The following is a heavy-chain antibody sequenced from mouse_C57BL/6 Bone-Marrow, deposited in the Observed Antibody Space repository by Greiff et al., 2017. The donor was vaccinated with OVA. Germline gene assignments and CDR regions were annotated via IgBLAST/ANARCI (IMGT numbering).Heavy chain of an antibody. Sequence: EVQLQQSGPELVKPGASVKISCKASGYTFTDYYMNWVKQSHGKSLEWIGDINPNNGGTSYNQKFKGKATLTVDKSSSTAYMELRSLTSEDSAVYYCARGGDYGSQFAYWGQGTLVTVSA. J-gene: IGHJ3*01. CDR2: INPNNGGT. CDR3: ARGGDYGSQFAY. D-gene: IGHD1-1*01. V-gene: IGHV1-26*01. CDR1: GYTFTDYY.